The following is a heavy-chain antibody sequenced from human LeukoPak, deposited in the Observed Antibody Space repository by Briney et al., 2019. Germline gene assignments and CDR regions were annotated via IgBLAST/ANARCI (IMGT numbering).Heavy chain of an antibody. J-gene: IGHJ6*02. Sequence: GGSLRLSCAASGFTFSSSWMHWVRQVPGKGLVWVSRINSDGSSTSYADSVKGRFTISRDNAKNTLYLQMNSLRAEDTAVYYCARVPYYDFWSGYSPYYGMDVWGQGTTVTVSS. CDR1: GFTFSSSW. CDR3: ARVPYYDFWSGYSPYYGMDV. D-gene: IGHD3-3*01. CDR2: INSDGSST. V-gene: IGHV3-74*01.